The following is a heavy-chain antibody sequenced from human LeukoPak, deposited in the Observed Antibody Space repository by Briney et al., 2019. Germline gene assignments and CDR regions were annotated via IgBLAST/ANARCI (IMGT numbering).Heavy chain of an antibody. CDR2: IYYRGST. CDR3: AREDSSYYYYYYYMDV. CDR1: GGSISSSSYY. V-gene: IGHV4-39*07. D-gene: IGHD6-19*01. J-gene: IGHJ6*03. Sequence: AETLSLTCTVSGGSISSSSYYWGWIRQPPGKGLEWIGSIYYRGSTYYNPSLKSRVTISVDTSKNQFSLKLSSVTAADTAVYYCAREDSSYYYYYYYMDVWGKGTTVTVSS.